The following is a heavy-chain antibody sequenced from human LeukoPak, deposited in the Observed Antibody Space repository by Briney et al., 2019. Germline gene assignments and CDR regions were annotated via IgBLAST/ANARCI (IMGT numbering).Heavy chain of an antibody. V-gene: IGHV4-39*01. Sequence: PSETLSLTCSVSGGSISSSSNYWGWIRQPPGKGLEWIGSIYYSGSTYYNPSLKSRVTISVDTSKNQFSLKLSSVTAADTAVYYCARLKDSRGYYYGLGAFDIWGQGTMVTVSS. CDR1: GGSISSSSNY. CDR2: IYYSGST. D-gene: IGHD3-22*01. CDR3: ARLKDSRGYYYGLGAFDI. J-gene: IGHJ3*02.